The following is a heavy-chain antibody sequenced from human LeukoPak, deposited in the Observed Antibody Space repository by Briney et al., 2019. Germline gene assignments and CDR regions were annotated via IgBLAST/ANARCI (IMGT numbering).Heavy chain of an antibody. D-gene: IGHD5-24*01. Sequence: ASVKVSCKASGYTFTGYYMHWVRQAPGQGLEWMGWINPNSGGTNYAQKFQGRVTMTRDTSISTAYMELCRLRSDDTAVYYCAKSRPRGVYYGMDVWGQGTTVTVSS. CDR1: GYTFTGYY. J-gene: IGHJ6*02. V-gene: IGHV1-2*02. CDR2: INPNSGGT. CDR3: AKSRPRGVYYGMDV.